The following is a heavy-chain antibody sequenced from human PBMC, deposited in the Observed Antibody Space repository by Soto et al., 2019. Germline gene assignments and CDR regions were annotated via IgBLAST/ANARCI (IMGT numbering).Heavy chain of an antibody. D-gene: IGHD3-22*01. J-gene: IGHJ4*02. CDR2: ISTNGGST. CDR1: GFTFSIYA. V-gene: IGHV3-64D*06. Sequence: GGSLRLSCSASGFTFSIYAMHWVRQAPGKGLEYVSSISTNGGSTHYADSVKGRFTISRDNSKNTQYLQMSSLRADDTAVYYCVKGEYYYDGSGYYPFDYWGQGTLVTVSS. CDR3: VKGEYYYDGSGYYPFDY.